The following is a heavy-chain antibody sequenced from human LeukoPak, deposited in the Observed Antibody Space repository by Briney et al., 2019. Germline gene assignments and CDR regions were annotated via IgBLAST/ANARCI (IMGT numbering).Heavy chain of an antibody. Sequence: TSETLSLTCTVSGGSISSYYWSWIRQPPGKGLEWIGYIYYSGSTNYNPSLKSRVTISVDTSKNQLSLKLSSVTAADTAVYYCARSIRGYSSGWYYFDYWGQGTLITISS. CDR2: IYYSGST. CDR1: GGSISSYY. D-gene: IGHD6-19*01. CDR3: ARSIRGYSSGWYYFDY. J-gene: IGHJ4*02. V-gene: IGHV4-59*12.